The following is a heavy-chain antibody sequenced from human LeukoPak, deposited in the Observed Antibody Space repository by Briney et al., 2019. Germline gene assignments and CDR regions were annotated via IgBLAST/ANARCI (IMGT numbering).Heavy chain of an antibody. D-gene: IGHD2-21*02. CDR2: ISGSGGST. Sequence: GGSLRLSCAASGFTFSSYAMSWARQAPGKGLEWVSAISGSGGSTYYADSVKGRFTISRDNSKNTLYLQMNSLRAEDTAVYYCAKDTPTPPYCGGDCYSGEYFDYWGQGTLVTVSS. V-gene: IGHV3-23*01. CDR3: AKDTPTPPYCGGDCYSGEYFDY. J-gene: IGHJ4*02. CDR1: GFTFSSYA.